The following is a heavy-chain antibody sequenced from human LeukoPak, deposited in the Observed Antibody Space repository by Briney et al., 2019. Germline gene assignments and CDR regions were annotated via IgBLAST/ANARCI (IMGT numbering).Heavy chain of an antibody. D-gene: IGHD2-8*01. CDR1: GFTFSSYS. J-gene: IGHJ4*02. V-gene: IGHV3-30*03. CDR2: ISYDGSNK. CDR3: ARDQVVLMVYATPPGAFDY. Sequence: GGSLRLSCAASGFTFSSYSMNWVRQAPGKGLEWVAVISYDGSNKYYADSVKGRFTISRDNSKNTLYLQMNSLRAEDTAVYYCARDQVVLMVYATPPGAFDYWGQGTLVTVSS.